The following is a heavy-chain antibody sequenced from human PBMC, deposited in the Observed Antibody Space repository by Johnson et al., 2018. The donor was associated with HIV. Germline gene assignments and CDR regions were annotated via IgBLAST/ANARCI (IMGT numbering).Heavy chain of an antibody. CDR3: TTKTTVVTLGFDI. D-gene: IGHD4-23*01. CDR2: IKSKTDGGTT. CDR1: GFTFTNAW. Sequence: EVQLVESGGGLVKPGGSLRLSCAASGFTFTNAWMHWVRQAPGKGLEWVGRIKSKTDGGTTDYAAPVKGRFTISRDDSKNTLYLQMNSLKTEDTAVYYCTTKTTVVTLGFDIWGQGTMVTVSS. J-gene: IGHJ3*02. V-gene: IGHV3-15*01.